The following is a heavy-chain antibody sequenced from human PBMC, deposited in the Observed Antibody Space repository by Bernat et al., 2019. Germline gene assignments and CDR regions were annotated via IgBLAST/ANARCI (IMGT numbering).Heavy chain of an antibody. CDR3: ARDSISQAADLDC. CDR1: GFTFSSYG. Sequence: QVQLVESGGGVVQPGRSLRLSCAASGFTFSSYGMHWVRQAPGKGLEWVAVIWYDGSNKYDAESEKGRFTISRDNFKNTLHLRMNSLIAGDTAVYYCARDSISQAADLDCWGQGTLVTVSS. D-gene: IGHD6-13*01. CDR2: IWYDGSNK. V-gene: IGHV3-33*01. J-gene: IGHJ4*02.